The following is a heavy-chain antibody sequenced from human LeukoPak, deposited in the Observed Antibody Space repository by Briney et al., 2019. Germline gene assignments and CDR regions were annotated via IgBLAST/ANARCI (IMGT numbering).Heavy chain of an antibody. Sequence: GGSLRLSCAASGFTFSSYSMNWVRQAPGKGLEWVSGISPSGGITYYTDSVKGRFTISRDNSKNTLYLQMNSLRAEDTAVYYCAKDRTHYYYYYMDVWGKGTTVTVSS. CDR1: GFTFSSYS. J-gene: IGHJ6*03. V-gene: IGHV3-23*01. CDR2: ISPSGGIT. CDR3: AKDRTHYYYYYMDV.